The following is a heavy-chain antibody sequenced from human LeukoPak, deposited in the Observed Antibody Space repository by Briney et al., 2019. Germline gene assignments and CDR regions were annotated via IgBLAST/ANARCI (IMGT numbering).Heavy chain of an antibody. CDR3: AREGLSSVWFDWYFDL. J-gene: IGHJ2*01. Sequence: PGGSLRLSCEASGFTFSTYDMHWVRQPIGRGLEWVSAIGTVGDTYYPGSVKGRFTISRENAKSSLYLQMDSLTAGDTAVYYCAREGLSSVWFDWYFDLWGRGTLVTVSS. V-gene: IGHV3-13*01. CDR2: IGTVGDT. D-gene: IGHD6-19*01. CDR1: GFTFSTYD.